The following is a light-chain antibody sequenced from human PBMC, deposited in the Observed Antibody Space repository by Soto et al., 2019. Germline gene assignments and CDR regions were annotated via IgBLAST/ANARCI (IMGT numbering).Light chain of an antibody. CDR2: EVS. J-gene: IGLJ1*01. CDR3: SSYTTISTYV. CDR1: FNDVGAHNY. V-gene: IGLV2-14*01. Sequence: HSVLTQPASVSGSPGQSIIISCTGTFNDVGAHNYVSWYQQHPGKAPKLVIYEVSNRPSGISNRFSGFKAGNTASLTISGLQAEDEADYYCSSYTTISTYVFGTGTKLTVL.